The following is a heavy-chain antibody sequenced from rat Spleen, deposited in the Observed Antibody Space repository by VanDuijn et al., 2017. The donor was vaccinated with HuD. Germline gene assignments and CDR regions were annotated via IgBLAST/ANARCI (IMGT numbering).Heavy chain of an antibody. CDR2: ISYEGTST. CDR1: GFIFSDYA. CDR3: ARRGYNNYYFDY. D-gene: IGHD1-10*01. J-gene: IGHJ2*01. Sequence: EVQLVESGGGLVQPGGSLKFSCAASGFIFSDYAMAWVRQAPKKGLEWVASISYEGTSTYYGDSVKGRFTISRDNAKSTLNLQMDSLRSEDTATYYCARRGYNNYYFDYWGQGVVVTVSS. V-gene: IGHV5-17*01.